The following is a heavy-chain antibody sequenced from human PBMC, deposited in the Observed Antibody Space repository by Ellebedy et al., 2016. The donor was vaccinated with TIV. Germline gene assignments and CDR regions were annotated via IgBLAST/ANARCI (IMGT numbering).Heavy chain of an antibody. D-gene: IGHD3-22*01. CDR1: GYTLTELS. CDR3: ATDFSSAAAPPGVAFTGYYYGMDV. CDR2: FDPEDGET. V-gene: IGHV1-24*01. Sequence: ASVKVSCXVSGYTLTELSMHWVRQAPGKGLEWMGGFDPEDGETIYAQKFQGRVTMTEDTSTDTAYMELSSLRSEDTAVYYCATDFSSAAAPPGVAFTGYYYGMDVWGQGTTVTVSS. J-gene: IGHJ6*02.